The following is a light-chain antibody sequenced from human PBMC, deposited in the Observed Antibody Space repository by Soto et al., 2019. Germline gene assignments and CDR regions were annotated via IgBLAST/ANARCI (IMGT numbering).Light chain of an antibody. CDR3: SSYAGGPYV. J-gene: IGLJ1*01. CDR2: EVI. Sequence: QSALTQPPSASGSPGQSVTISCTGTSSDVGGYNYVSWYQQHPGKAPKLMIYEVIKRPSGVPDRFSGSKSGNTASLTVSGLKAEDEADYYCSSYAGGPYVFGTGTKLTVL. V-gene: IGLV2-8*01. CDR1: SSDVGGYNY.